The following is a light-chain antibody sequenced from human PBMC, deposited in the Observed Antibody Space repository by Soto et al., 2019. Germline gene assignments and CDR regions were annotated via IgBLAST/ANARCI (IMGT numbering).Light chain of an antibody. Sequence: EIVLTQSPATLSLSPGERATLSCRASQSVSSYLAWYQQKPGQAPRLLIYDASNRATGIPARFSGSGSGTDFTLPIRSLEPEDFAVYYCQQRSNWPFFGQGTKLEIK. V-gene: IGKV3-11*01. CDR2: DAS. CDR1: QSVSSY. J-gene: IGKJ2*01. CDR3: QQRSNWPF.